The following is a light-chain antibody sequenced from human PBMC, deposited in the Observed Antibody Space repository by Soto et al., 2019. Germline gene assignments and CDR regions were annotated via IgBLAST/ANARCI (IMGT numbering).Light chain of an antibody. Sequence: QAVVTQPPSVSGAPGQRVTISCTGSSSNIGAGYDVHWYQQLPGTAPKLLIYGNSNRPSGVPDRFSGSKSGTSASLAITGLQAEDGADYYCQSYDSSLIGVVFGGGTKVTVL. V-gene: IGLV1-40*01. CDR2: GNS. CDR1: SSNIGAGYD. CDR3: QSYDSSLIGVV. J-gene: IGLJ2*01.